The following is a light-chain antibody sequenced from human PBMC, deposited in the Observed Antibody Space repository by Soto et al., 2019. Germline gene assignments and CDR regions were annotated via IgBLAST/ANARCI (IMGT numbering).Light chain of an antibody. J-gene: IGKJ1*01. Sequence: EIVMTQSPVTLSVSSGERATLSCRASQSVSNNLAWYQQKPGQAPRLLIYGASTRATGVPARFSGSGSGTEFTLTISSLQSEDFAVYYCQHYNNWPPWTFGQGTKVEIK. CDR3: QHYNNWPPWT. CDR2: GAS. V-gene: IGKV3-15*01. CDR1: QSVSNN.